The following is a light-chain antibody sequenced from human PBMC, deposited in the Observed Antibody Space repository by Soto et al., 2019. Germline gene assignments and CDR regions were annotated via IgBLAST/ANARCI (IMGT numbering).Light chain of an antibody. CDR2: EAS. CDR1: QSIDSN. CDR3: QQTYSSPWT. V-gene: IGKV1-39*01. Sequence: DIQMTQSPSSLSASVCDRLTITCRASQSIDSNLNWYQQKPGKAPKLLIYEASILQSGVPSRFSGSGSGADFTLTISSLQPEDFATYSCQQTYSSPWTFGQGTKVDIK. J-gene: IGKJ1*01.